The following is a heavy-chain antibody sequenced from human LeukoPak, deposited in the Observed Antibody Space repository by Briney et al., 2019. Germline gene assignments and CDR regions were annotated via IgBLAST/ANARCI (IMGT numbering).Heavy chain of an antibody. V-gene: IGHV3-33*01. CDR1: GFTFSNYD. D-gene: IGHD5-24*01. CDR3: ARHGYNYGFDY. J-gene: IGHJ4*02. CDR2: IWYDGGNK. Sequence: PGRSLRLSCAASGFTFSNYDVHWVRQAPGKGLEWVAVIWYDGGNKYYVDSVKGRFTISRDISKNTLYLQMNSLSAEDTAVYYCARHGYNYGFDYWGQGTLVTVSS.